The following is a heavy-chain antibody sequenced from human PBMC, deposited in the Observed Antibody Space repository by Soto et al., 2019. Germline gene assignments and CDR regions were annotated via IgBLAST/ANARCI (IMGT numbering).Heavy chain of an antibody. D-gene: IGHD3-3*01. CDR2: IYYSGST. CDR1: GCSISSYY. CDR3: ARQSYYDFWSGYPV. Sequence: PSEDPALTCTVSGCSISSYYWSWIRQPPGKGLEWIGYIYYSGSTNYNPSLKSRVTISVDTSKNQFSLKLSSVTAADTAVYYCARQSYYDFWSGYPVWGKGTTVTVSS. J-gene: IGHJ6*04. V-gene: IGHV4-59*08.